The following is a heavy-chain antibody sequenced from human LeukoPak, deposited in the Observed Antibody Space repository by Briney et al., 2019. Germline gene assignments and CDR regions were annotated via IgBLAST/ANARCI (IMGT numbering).Heavy chain of an antibody. CDR2: INHSGST. CDR3: ARAHDIVVVPAAISSYWYFDL. Sequence: SETLSLTCAVYGGSFSGYYWSWIRQPPGKGLEWIGEINHSGSTNYNPSLKSRVTISVDTSKNQFPLKLSSVTAADTAVYYCARAHDIVVVPAAISSYWYFDLWGRGTLVTVSS. CDR1: GGSFSGYY. D-gene: IGHD2-2*01. J-gene: IGHJ2*01. V-gene: IGHV4-34*01.